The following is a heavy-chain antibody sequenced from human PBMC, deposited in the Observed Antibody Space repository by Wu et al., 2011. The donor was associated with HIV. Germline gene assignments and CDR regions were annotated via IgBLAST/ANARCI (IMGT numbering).Heavy chain of an antibody. CDR3: ARDLGGDEDY. J-gene: IGHJ4*02. CDR2: IIPIFGTA. CDR1: GDTFSNFG. D-gene: IGHD2-21*01. V-gene: IGHV1-69*18. Sequence: QVQLVQSGAEVKKPGSSVKVSCKASGDTFSNFGISWVRQAPGQGLEWMGRIIPIFGTANYAQKFQGRVTITTDESTSTAYMELSSLRSEDTAVYYCARDLGGDEDYWGQGTLVTVSS.